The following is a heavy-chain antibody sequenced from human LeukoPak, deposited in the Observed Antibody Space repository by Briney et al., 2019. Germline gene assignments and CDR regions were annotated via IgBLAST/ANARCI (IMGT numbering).Heavy chain of an antibody. D-gene: IGHD4-17*01. CDR2: ISPYNGNT. J-gene: IGHJ4*02. CDR3: ATEGGWGPTDDGDHVY. Sequence: EASVKVSCKASGYPFTNYGITWVRQTPGQGLEWMGWISPYNGNTNYAQKLQGRVTMTTDTSTTTAYMELRSLRSDDTAVYYCATEGGWGPTDDGDHVYWGRGTLVTVSS. V-gene: IGHV1-18*01. CDR1: GYPFTNYG.